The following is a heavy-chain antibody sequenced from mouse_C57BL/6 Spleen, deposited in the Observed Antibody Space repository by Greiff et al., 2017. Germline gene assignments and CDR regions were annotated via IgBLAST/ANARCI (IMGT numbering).Heavy chain of an antibody. CDR2: ILPGIGST. CDR3: ARINYGYDGGYAMDY. Sequence: VQLQQPGAELMKPGASVKLSCKATGYTFTGYWIEWVKQRPGHGLEWIGEILPGIGSTNYNEKFKGKATFTADTSSNTAYMQLSSLTTEDSAIYYCARINYGYDGGYAMDYWGQGTSVTVSS. CDR1: GYTFTGYW. D-gene: IGHD2-2*01. J-gene: IGHJ4*01. V-gene: IGHV1-9*01.